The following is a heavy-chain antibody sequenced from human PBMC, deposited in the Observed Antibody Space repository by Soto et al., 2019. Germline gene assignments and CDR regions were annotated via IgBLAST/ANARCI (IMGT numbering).Heavy chain of an antibody. Sequence: GGSLRLSCAASGFTFSSYAMSWVRQAPGKGLEWVSAISGSGGSTYYADSVKGRFTISRDNSKNTLHLQMNSLRAEDTAVYYCAKDSDGIAARPVFDYWGQGTLVTVSS. CDR1: GFTFSSYA. CDR3: AKDSDGIAARPVFDY. D-gene: IGHD6-6*01. V-gene: IGHV3-23*01. J-gene: IGHJ4*02. CDR2: ISGSGGST.